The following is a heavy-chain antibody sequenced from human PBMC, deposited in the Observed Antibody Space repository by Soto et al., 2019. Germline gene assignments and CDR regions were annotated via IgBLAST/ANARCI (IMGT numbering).Heavy chain of an antibody. CDR1: GYSFTSYW. CDR2: IDPSDSYT. J-gene: IGHJ6*02. CDR3: GSNKNWNYFLGMGF. Sequence: GESLKISCKGSGYSFTSYWISWVRQMPGKGLEWMGRIDPSDSYTKYSPSFQGHVTISADKSISTAYLQWSSLKASDTAMYYCGSNKNWNYFLGMGFWGPGTTVTVSS. D-gene: IGHD1-1*01. V-gene: IGHV5-10-1*01.